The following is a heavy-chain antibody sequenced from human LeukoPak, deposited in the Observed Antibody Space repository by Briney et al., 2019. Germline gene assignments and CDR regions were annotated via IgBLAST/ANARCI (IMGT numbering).Heavy chain of an antibody. CDR1: GFTFSSYS. Sequence: TGGSLRLSCAASGFTFSSYSMNWVRQAPGKGLEWVSYISSSSSTIYYADSAKGRFTISRDNAKNSLYLQMNSLRAEDTAVYYCAKGPRILVDIPDYWGQGTLVTVSS. CDR3: AKGPRILVDIPDY. J-gene: IGHJ4*02. CDR2: ISSSSSTI. V-gene: IGHV3-48*01. D-gene: IGHD2-15*01.